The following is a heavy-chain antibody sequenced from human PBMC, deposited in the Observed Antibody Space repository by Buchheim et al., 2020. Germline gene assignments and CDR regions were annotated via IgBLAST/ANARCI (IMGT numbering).Heavy chain of an antibody. CDR3: AKAGRSSGWLFDY. CDR1: GFTFSSYG. Sequence: QVQLVESGGGVVQPGRSLRLSCAASGFTFSSYGMHWVRQAPGKGLEWVAVISYDGSNKYYADSVKGRFTISRDNSKNTLSLQMNSLRAEDTAVYYCAKAGRSSGWLFDYWGQGTL. V-gene: IGHV3-30*18. J-gene: IGHJ4*02. CDR2: ISYDGSNK. D-gene: IGHD6-19*01.